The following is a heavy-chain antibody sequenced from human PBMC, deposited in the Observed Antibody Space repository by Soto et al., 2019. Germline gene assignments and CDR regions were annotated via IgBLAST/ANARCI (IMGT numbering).Heavy chain of an antibody. CDR3: ARRGLYSSSWSLYFDY. V-gene: IGHV4-38-2*01. J-gene: IGHJ4*02. Sequence: LSLTCAVSGYPISSGYYWGWIRQPPGKGLEWIGSIYHSGSTYYNPSLKSRVTISVDTSKNQFSLKLSSVTAADTAVYYCARRGLYSSSWSLYFDYWGQGTLVTVSS. CDR1: GYPISSGYY. CDR2: IYHSGST. D-gene: IGHD6-13*01.